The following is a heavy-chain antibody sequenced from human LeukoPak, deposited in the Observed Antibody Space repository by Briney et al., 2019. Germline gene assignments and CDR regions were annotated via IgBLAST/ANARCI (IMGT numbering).Heavy chain of an antibody. CDR3: ARDHSREYYYDSSGYYGILDY. V-gene: IGHV3-11*04. CDR1: GFTFSDYY. J-gene: IGHJ4*02. Sequence: GGSLRLSCAASGFTFSDYYMSWIRQASGKGLEWVSYISSSGSTIYYADSVKGRFTISRDNAKNSLYLQMNSLRAEDTAVYYCARDHSREYYYDSSGYYGILDYWGQGTLVTVSS. CDR2: ISSSGSTI. D-gene: IGHD3-22*01.